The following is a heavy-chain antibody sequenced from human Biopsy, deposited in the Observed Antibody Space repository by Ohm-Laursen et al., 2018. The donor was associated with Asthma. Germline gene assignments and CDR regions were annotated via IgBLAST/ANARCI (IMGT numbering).Heavy chain of an antibody. CDR2: VSHTGST. V-gene: IGHV4-59*11. Sequence: TLSLTCLVSGGSIRSHDWTWIRLPPGKGLEYIGDVSHTGSTNYNLSLKSRVTMSLDTSKNQFSLRLTSVTPADTAVYYCAGFCSGGNCPDHWGQGTLVTVSS. CDR3: AGFCSGGNCPDH. D-gene: IGHD2-15*01. CDR1: GGSIRSHD. J-gene: IGHJ4*02.